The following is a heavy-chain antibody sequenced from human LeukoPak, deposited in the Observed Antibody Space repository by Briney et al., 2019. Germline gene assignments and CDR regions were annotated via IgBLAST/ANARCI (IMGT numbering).Heavy chain of an antibody. CDR3: ARGQHRVTYSDDSFDI. CDR2: INPNSGGT. Sequence: ASVKASCKASGYTFTGYYMHWVRQAPGQGLEWMGWINPNSGGTNYAQKFQGRVTMTRDTSISTAYMELSRLRSDDTAVYYCARGQHRVTYSDDSFDIWGQGTMVTVSS. D-gene: IGHD3-22*01. V-gene: IGHV1-2*02. J-gene: IGHJ3*02. CDR1: GYTFTGYY.